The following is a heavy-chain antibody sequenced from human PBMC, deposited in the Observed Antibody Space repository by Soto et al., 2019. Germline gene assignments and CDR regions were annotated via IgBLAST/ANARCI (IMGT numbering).Heavy chain of an antibody. CDR3: ARGDYGNGGYPFPYFDY. Sequence: HEHLVQSGAEVKRPGASLKVSCKASGYSFTGYYIHWVRQAPGQGLEWMGWINPDSGATNYAQNFQGRVTLTSDTSISPASMDLTSLTSDDTAVYYCARGDYGNGGYPFPYFDYWGQGTLVIVSS. D-gene: IGHD3-22*01. CDR1: GYSFTGYY. J-gene: IGHJ4*02. CDR2: INPDSGAT. V-gene: IGHV1-2*02.